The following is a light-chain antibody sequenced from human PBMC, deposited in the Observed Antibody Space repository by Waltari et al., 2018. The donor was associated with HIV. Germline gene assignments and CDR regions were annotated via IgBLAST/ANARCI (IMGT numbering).Light chain of an antibody. CDR2: AAS. CDR1: QGISRY. V-gene: IGKV1-9*01. CDR3: QQLYTYPYS. Sequence: DIQLTQSPPFLSASVGDRITITCRASQGISRYLTWYQQQPGTAPQLLLYAASTLQSGVPSRFSGSISGTEFTLTISSLQPEDFGTYYCQQLYTYPYSFGQGTKLEI. J-gene: IGKJ2*03.